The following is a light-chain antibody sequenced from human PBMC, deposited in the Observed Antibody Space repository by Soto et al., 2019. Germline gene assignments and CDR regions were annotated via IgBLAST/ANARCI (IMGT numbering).Light chain of an antibody. Sequence: QSALTQPASVSGSPGQSITISCTGTSSDVGAYNFVSWYQQHPGKVPKLMIFDVSRRPSGVSDRSSGAKSGNTASLTISGLQAEDEGDYYCSSYTSSSTHVFGSGTKVTVL. CDR1: SSDVGAYNF. CDR3: SSYTSSSTHV. J-gene: IGLJ1*01. CDR2: DVS. V-gene: IGLV2-14*03.